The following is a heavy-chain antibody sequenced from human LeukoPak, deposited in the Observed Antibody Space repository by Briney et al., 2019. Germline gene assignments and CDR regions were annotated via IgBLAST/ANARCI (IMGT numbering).Heavy chain of an antibody. CDR2: IYYSGIT. J-gene: IGHJ4*02. CDR3: ARSVGWSYFDY. CDR1: GGSFSGYY. D-gene: IGHD3-3*01. V-gene: IGHV4-59*01. Sequence: SETLSLPCAVYGGSFSGYYWSWISQPPGKGLEWIGYIYYSGITNYSPSLKSRVTISVDTSKNQFSLKLSSVTAADTAVYYCARSVGWSYFDYWGQGTLVTVSS.